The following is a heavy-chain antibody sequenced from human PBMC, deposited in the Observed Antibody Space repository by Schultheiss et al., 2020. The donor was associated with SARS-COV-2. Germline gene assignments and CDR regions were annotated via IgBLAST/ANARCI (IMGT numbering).Heavy chain of an antibody. CDR1: GYSISSGYY. D-gene: IGHD5-18*01. V-gene: IGHV4-31*03. CDR2: IYYSGST. Sequence: SETLSLTCTVSGYSISSGYYWSWIRQHPGKGLEWIGYIYYSGSTYYNPSLKSRVTISVDTSKNQFSLKLSSVTAADTAVYYCARGRDTAMDEINWFDPWGQGTLVTVSS. CDR3: ARGRDTAMDEINWFDP. J-gene: IGHJ5*02.